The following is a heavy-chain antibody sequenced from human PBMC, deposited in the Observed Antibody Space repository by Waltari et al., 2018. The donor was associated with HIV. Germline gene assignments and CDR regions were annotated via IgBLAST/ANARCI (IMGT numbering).Heavy chain of an antibody. CDR1: GFPFSTHD. V-gene: IGHV3-23*01. D-gene: IGHD3-3*01. Sequence: EVQLLESGGGLVQPGGSLRLSCAAPGFPFSTHDLSGVRQAPGKGLEWVSAISGSGGSTDYADSVKGRFTISRDNSKNTLYLQMNSLRAEDTAVYYCAKGHYDFWSGSYYYGMDVWGQGTTVTVSS. CDR3: AKGHYDFWSGSYYYGMDV. CDR2: ISGSGGST. J-gene: IGHJ6*02.